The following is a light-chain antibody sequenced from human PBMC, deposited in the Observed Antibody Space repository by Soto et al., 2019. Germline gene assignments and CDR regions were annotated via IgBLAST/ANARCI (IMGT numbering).Light chain of an antibody. CDR3: QQDHKWPPVN. J-gene: IGKJ5*01. CDR2: GAS. V-gene: IGKV3-15*01. CDR1: ESVGTY. Sequence: EIVMRQSPATLSVSPGERATLSCRASESVGTYLAWYQQKPGQAPRLLIYGASTRAPGVPDRFSDSGSVTEFTLTINHVRSEHYAVYYFQQDHKWPPVNFGRGIRVETK.